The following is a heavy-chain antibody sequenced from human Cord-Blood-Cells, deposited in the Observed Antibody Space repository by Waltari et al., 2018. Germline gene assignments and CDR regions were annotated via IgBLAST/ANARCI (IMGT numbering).Heavy chain of an antibody. CDR2: NNPKSGGT. CDR3: ARVPYYDFWSGYYDY. V-gene: IGHV1-2*02. D-gene: IGHD3-3*01. Sequence: QVQLVQSGAEVKKPGASVKVSCKASGYTFTGYYMHWVRQAPGQGLEWMGWNNPKSGGTNYAQKFQGRVTMTRDTSISTAYMELSRLRSDDTAVYYCARVPYYDFWSGYYDYWGQGTLVTVSS. CDR1: GYTFTGYY. J-gene: IGHJ4*02.